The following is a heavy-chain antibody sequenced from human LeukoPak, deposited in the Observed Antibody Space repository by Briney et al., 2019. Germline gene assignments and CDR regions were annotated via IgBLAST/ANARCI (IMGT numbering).Heavy chain of an antibody. Sequence: ESLKISCKGSGYIFSDFWIVWVRQMRGKGLEWMGIIYPGDSDTRYSPSFQGQVTISADKSISTAYLQWSSLKASDTAMYYCARLRYYDSSGLQILGWFDPWGQGTLVTVSS. V-gene: IGHV5-51*01. CDR2: IYPGDSDT. CDR1: GYIFSDFW. D-gene: IGHD3-22*01. CDR3: ARLRYYDSSGLQILGWFDP. J-gene: IGHJ5*02.